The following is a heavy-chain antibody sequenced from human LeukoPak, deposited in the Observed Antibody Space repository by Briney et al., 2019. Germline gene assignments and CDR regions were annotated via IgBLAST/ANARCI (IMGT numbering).Heavy chain of an antibody. CDR3: ARASIAVAGTGFDY. CDR2: MNPNSGNT. J-gene: IGHJ4*02. CDR1: GYTFTSYD. V-gene: IGHV1-8*01. D-gene: IGHD6-19*01. Sequence: GASVTVSCKSSGYTFTSYDINWVRQATGQGLEWMGWMNPNSGNTGYAQKFQGRVTMTRNTSISTAYMELSSLRSEDTAVYYCARASIAVAGTGFDYWGQGTLVTVSS.